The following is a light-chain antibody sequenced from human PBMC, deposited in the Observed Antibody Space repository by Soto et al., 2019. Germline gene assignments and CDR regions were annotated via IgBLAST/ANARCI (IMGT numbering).Light chain of an antibody. J-gene: IGKJ4*01. CDR3: QQYSSYSLPT. Sequence: DIQMTQSPSILSASVGDSVTITCRASQSVSRWLAWYQQKPGKAPKLLIYDASSLNSGVPSRFSGSQSGTEFTLTITSLLPDDFATYFCQQYSSYSLPTLGGGTKVDSK. CDR1: QSVSRW. V-gene: IGKV1-5*01. CDR2: DAS.